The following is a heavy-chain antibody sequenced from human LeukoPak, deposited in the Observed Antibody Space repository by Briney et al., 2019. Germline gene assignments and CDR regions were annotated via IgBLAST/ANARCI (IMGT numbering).Heavy chain of an antibody. Sequence: GGSLRLSCAASGFTFSNYAMNWVRQAPGQGLEWVSVISGSGGTTYYADSVKGRFTISRDNSKNTLYLQMNSLRAEDTAVYYCAKDYRYSNTWYRGVDVWGQGTTVTVSS. CDR2: ISGSGGTT. CDR1: GFTFSNYA. V-gene: IGHV3-23*01. J-gene: IGHJ6*02. CDR3: AKDYRYSNTWYRGVDV. D-gene: IGHD6-13*01.